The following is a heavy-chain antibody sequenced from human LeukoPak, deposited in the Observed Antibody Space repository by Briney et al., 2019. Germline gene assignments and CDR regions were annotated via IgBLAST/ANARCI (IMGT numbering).Heavy chain of an antibody. D-gene: IGHD6-19*01. Sequence: PSQTLSLTCTVSGGSISSGGYYWGWIRQPPGKGLEWIGTISYSGSTYYNPSLKSRVTISVDKSKNQFSLKLSSVTAADTAVYYCARGIAVAGLRSGWFDPWGQGTLVTVSS. CDR1: GGSISSGGYY. J-gene: IGHJ5*02. CDR2: ISYSGST. CDR3: ARGIAVAGLRSGWFDP. V-gene: IGHV4-39*07.